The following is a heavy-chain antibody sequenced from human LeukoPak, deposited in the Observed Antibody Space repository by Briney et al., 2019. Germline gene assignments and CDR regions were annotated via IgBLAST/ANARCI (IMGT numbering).Heavy chain of an antibody. Sequence: RSSETLSLTCTVSGDSIGSYYYSWLRQSAGKGLEWIGRLYNSDTNYNPSLTSRVIMSVDTSKNQFSLILNSVTAADTAVYYCAGAIRPAPAYVFDVWGQGAMVTVSS. CDR1: GDSIGSYY. CDR2: LYNSDT. D-gene: IGHD2-15*01. CDR3: AGAIRPAPAYVFDV. V-gene: IGHV4-4*07. J-gene: IGHJ3*01.